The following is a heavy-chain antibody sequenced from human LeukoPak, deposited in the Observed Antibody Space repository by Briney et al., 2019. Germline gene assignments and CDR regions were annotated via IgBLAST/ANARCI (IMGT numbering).Heavy chain of an antibody. J-gene: IGHJ6*03. V-gene: IGHV3-74*01. D-gene: IGHD1-26*01. CDR1: GFTFSSYA. Sequence: GGSLRLSCAASGFTFSSYAMSWVRQAPGKGLVWVSRINSDGSSTSYADSVKGRFTISRDNAKNTPYLQMNSLRAEDTAVYYCARVSSGSYFGYYYYYMDVRGKGTTVTVSS. CDR2: INSDGSST. CDR3: ARVSSGSYFGYYYYYMDV.